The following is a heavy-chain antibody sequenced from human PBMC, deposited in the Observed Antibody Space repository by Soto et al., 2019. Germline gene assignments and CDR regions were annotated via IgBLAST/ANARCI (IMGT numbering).Heavy chain of an antibody. Sequence: EVQLVESGGGLVQPGRSLRLSCAASGFTFDDYAMHWVRQAPGKGLEWVSGISWNSGSIGYADSVKGRFTISRDNAKNSLYLQMNSLRAEDTALYYCAILGSITMVRGVTDFNGDYWGQGTLVTVSS. CDR1: GFTFDDYA. CDR2: ISWNSGSI. V-gene: IGHV3-9*01. CDR3: AILGSITMVRGVTDFNGDY. J-gene: IGHJ4*02. D-gene: IGHD3-10*01.